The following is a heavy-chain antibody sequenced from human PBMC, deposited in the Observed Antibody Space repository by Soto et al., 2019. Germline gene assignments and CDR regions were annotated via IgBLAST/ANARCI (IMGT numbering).Heavy chain of an antibody. J-gene: IGHJ6*03. D-gene: IGHD6-13*01. CDR1: GFTFSNAW. CDR3: TTESSSFYYYYYMDV. Sequence: GGSLRLSCAASGFTFSNAWMSWVRQAPGKGLEWVGRIKSKTDGGTTDYAAPVKGRFTISRDDSKNTLYLQMNSLKTEDTAVYYCTTESSSFYYYYYMDVWGKGTTVTVSS. CDR2: IKSKTDGGTT. V-gene: IGHV3-15*01.